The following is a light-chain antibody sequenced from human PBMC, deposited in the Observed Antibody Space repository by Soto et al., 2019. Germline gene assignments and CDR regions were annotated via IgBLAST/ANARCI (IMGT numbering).Light chain of an antibody. J-gene: IGKJ4*01. CDR3: HQYNSYLLT. CDR2: DAS. V-gene: IGKV1-5*01. CDR1: ESISSW. Sequence: DIPMTQSPSTLSASVGDRVTITCRASESISSWLAWYQQKPGKAPKLLIYDASSLESGVPSRFSGSGSGTEFPLTISRLQPDDFASYYCHQYNSYLLTFGGGTKVEIK.